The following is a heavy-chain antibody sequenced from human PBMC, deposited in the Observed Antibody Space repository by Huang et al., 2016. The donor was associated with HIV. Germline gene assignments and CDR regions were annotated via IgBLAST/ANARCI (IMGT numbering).Heavy chain of an antibody. Sequence: QMQLQQRGAGLLKPSETLSLTCGVSGGSFTGNYLTWIRQAPGKGLEWLGEFNDSGATTSIPSRNGRVTISLDKSNRELSLNLRSVTAADTAVYYCARQWTILEWLLGLDVWGQGTTVIVSS. CDR2: FNDSGAT. D-gene: IGHD3-3*01. CDR1: GGSFTGNY. V-gene: IGHV4-34*02. CDR3: ARQWTILEWLLGLDV. J-gene: IGHJ6*02.